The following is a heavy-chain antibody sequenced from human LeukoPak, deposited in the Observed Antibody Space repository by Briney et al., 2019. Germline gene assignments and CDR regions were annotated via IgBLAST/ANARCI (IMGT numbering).Heavy chain of an antibody. CDR2: ITWDGDST. V-gene: IGHV3-43D*03. D-gene: IGHD6-25*01. Sequence: GGSLRLSCAASGFTFDDYAMHWVRQAPGKSLEWVSLITWDGDSTYYADSVKGRFTISRDNSKNSLYLQMNNLRVEDTAVYYCARDAGWRLLDYWGRGTQVTVSS. CDR1: GFTFDDYA. CDR3: ARDAGWRLLDY. J-gene: IGHJ4*02.